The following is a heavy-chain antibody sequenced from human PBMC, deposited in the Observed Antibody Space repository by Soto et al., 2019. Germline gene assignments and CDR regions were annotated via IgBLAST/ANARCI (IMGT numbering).Heavy chain of an antibody. CDR1: GFTFSRYW. CDR2: IKQDGSEK. V-gene: IGHV3-7*03. D-gene: IGHD4-17*01. CDR3: ARVRYGGNSYYFDY. J-gene: IGHJ4*02. Sequence: LRLSCAASGFTFSRYWMSWVRQAPGRGLEWVANIKQDGSEKYYVASVKGRFTMSKDNVKNSLYLQMNSLRAEDTALYYCARVRYGGNSYYFDYWGQGTQVTVSS.